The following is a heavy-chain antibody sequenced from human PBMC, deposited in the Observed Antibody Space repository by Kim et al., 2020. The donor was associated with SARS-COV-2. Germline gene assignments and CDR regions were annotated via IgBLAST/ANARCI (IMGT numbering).Heavy chain of an antibody. V-gene: IGHV3-23*01. J-gene: IGHJ4*02. Sequence: YADSGKGRFTISRDNSKNTLYLKMNSLRAEDTAVYYCAKINYYDSSGYPNWGQGTLVTVSS. D-gene: IGHD3-22*01. CDR3: AKINYYDSSGYPN.